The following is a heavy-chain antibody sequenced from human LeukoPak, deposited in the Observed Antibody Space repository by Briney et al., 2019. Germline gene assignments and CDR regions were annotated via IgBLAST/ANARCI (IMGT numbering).Heavy chain of an antibody. CDR2: ISYDGRNK. CDR3: ASEGVGATRDAFDI. Sequence: GGFLRLSCAASGFTFSSYGMHWVRQAPGKGLEWVAVISYDGRNKYYADSVKGRFTISRDNSKNTLYLQMNSLRAEDTAVYYCASEGVGATRDAFDIWGQGTMVTVSS. V-gene: IGHV3-30*03. D-gene: IGHD1-26*01. CDR1: GFTFSSYG. J-gene: IGHJ3*02.